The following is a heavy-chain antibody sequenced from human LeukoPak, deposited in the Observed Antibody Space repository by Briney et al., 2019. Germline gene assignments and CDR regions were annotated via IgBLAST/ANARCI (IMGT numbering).Heavy chain of an antibody. V-gene: IGHV3-30*02. CDR1: GFTFSSYG. CDR2: IRYVGSNK. CDR3: AKVHRAYDYDSGSYYDSGFDY. Sequence: GGSLRLSCVASGFTFSSYGMHWVRQAPGKGLGWVAFIRYVGSNKYYADSVKGRFTISRANSKNTLYLQMNSMRAEDTAIYYCAKVHRAYDYDSGSYYDSGFDYWGQGTLVTVSS. J-gene: IGHJ4*02. D-gene: IGHD3-10*01.